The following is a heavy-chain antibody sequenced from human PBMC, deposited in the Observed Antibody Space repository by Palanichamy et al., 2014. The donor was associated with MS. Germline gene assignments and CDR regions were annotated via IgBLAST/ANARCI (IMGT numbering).Heavy chain of an antibody. Sequence: EVQLLESGGGLVQPGGSLRLSCATSGFSFRNYAMRWVRQAPGKGLEWVSGISDSSGTTSYADAVKGRFTISRDNPKNTLYLQMNSLRAEDTAIYYCAKATLAGSQPYYYYGMDVWGQGTSVTVSS. CDR2: ISDSSGTT. V-gene: IGHV3-23*01. J-gene: IGHJ6*02. CDR3: AKATLAGSQPYYYYGMDV. D-gene: IGHD6-19*01. CDR1: GFSFRNYA.